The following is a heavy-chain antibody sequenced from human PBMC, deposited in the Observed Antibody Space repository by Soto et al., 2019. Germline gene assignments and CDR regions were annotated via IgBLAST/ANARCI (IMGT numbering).Heavy chain of an antibody. J-gene: IGHJ6*02. CDR2: INAGNGNT. CDR3: ARDPNDSSAYYHHYYCGMDV. CDR1: GYTFTSYG. V-gene: IGHV1-3*01. D-gene: IGHD3-22*01. Sequence: QIQLMQSGAEVKKPGASVKVSCKASGYTFTSYGIHWVRQAPGQRLEWTGWINAGNGNTKYSEKLQGRVTTTRDTSASTAYLELSSLRSEDTAVYYCARDPNDSSAYYHHYYCGMDVWGQGTTVTVSS.